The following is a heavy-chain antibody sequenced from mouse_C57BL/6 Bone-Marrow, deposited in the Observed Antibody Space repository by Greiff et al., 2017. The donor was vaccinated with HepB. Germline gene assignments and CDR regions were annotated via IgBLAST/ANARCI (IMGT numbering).Heavy chain of an antibody. Sequence: VQLQQPGAELVRPGSSVKLSCKASGYTFTSYWMHWVKQRPIQGLEWIGNIDPSDSETHYNQKFKDKATLTVDKSSSTAYMQLSSLTSEDSAVYYCARSRWDDYAMDYWGQGTSVTVSS. CDR2: IDPSDSET. J-gene: IGHJ4*01. CDR1: GYTFTSYW. V-gene: IGHV1-52*01. D-gene: IGHD4-1*01. CDR3: ARSRWDDYAMDY.